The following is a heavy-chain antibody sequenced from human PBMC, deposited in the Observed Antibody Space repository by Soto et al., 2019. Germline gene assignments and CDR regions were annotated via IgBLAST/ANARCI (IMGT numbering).Heavy chain of an antibody. V-gene: IGHV3-23*01. CDR1: GFTFSSYA. CDR2: ISGIGGST. J-gene: IGHJ6*02. Sequence: PGGSLRLSCAASGFTFSSYAMSWVRQAPGKGLDWVSSISGIGGSTYYADSVKGRFTISIDNSKNTLYLQMNSLRAEDTAVYYCAKDHDFWSGFYYYYGMDVWGQGTTVTVSS. CDR3: AKDHDFWSGFYYYYGMDV. D-gene: IGHD3-3*01.